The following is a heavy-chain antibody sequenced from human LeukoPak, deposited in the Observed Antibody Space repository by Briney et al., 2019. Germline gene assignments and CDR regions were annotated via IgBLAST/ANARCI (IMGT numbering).Heavy chain of an antibody. J-gene: IGHJ4*02. D-gene: IGHD5-18*01. CDR1: GYTFTSYA. V-gene: IGHV1-3*01. Sequence: GASVKVSCKASGYTFTSYAMHWVRQAPGQRLEWMGWINAGNGNTKYSQKFQGRVTITRDTSTSTAYMELRSLRSDDTAVYYCARAEGRGYSYGRLDYWGQGTLVTVSS. CDR2: INAGNGNT. CDR3: ARAEGRGYSYGRLDY.